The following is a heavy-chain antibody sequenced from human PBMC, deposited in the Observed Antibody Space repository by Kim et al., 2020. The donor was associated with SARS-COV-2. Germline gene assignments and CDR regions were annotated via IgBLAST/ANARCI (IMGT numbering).Heavy chain of an antibody. Sequence: GGSLRLSCAASGFTFSSYAMSWVRQAPGKGLEWVSAISGSGGSTYYADSVKGRFTISRDNSKNTLYLQMNSLRAEDTAVYYCAKAGYNWKHPLWYFDLWGRGTLVTVSS. J-gene: IGHJ2*01. D-gene: IGHD1-20*01. V-gene: IGHV3-23*01. CDR1: GFTFSSYA. CDR2: ISGSGGST. CDR3: AKAGYNWKHPLWYFDL.